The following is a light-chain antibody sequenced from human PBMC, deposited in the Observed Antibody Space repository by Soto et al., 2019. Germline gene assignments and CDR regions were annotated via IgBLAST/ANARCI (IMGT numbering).Light chain of an antibody. J-gene: IGKJ3*01. Sequence: EIVLTQSPGTLSLSPGEGATVSCRVSQSINSKSLVWYQRKFGQAPRLLIYNTSSRATGIPDRFSGSGSGTVFTLSSSRLQPDDVAEYYCQHYGGSFIFGPGTKVDFK. CDR1: QSINSKS. V-gene: IGKV3-20*01. CDR3: QHYGGSFI. CDR2: NTS.